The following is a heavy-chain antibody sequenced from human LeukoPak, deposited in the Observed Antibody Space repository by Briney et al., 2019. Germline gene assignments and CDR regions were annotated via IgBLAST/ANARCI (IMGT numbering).Heavy chain of an antibody. D-gene: IGHD3-3*01. CDR1: GFTFSNAW. CDR2: IKSKTDGGTT. Sequence: GGSLRLSCAASGFTFSNAWMSWVRQAPGKGLEWVGRIKSKTDGGTTDYAAPVKGRFTISRDGSKNTLYLQMNSLKTEDTAVYYCTTDAYYDFWSGYSAFDYWGQGTLVTVSS. J-gene: IGHJ4*02. CDR3: TTDAYYDFWSGYSAFDY. V-gene: IGHV3-15*01.